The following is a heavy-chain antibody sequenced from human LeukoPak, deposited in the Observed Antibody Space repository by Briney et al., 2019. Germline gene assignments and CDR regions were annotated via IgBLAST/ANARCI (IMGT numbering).Heavy chain of an antibody. CDR1: GFTFSSDS. Sequence: PGGSLRLPCAAFGFTFSSDSMNWVRQAPGKGLEWVSYISSSSTIYYADSVKARFTISRDNAKNSLYRQMNSLRAEDTAVYYCARDSPASPLGAWGQGTLVTVSS. CDR2: ISSSSTI. D-gene: IGHD3-16*01. J-gene: IGHJ5*02. V-gene: IGHV3-48*01. CDR3: ARDSPASPLGA.